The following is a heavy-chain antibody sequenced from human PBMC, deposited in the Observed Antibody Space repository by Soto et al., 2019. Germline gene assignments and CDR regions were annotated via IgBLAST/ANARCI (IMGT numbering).Heavy chain of an antibody. CDR3: ARDLDYYDSSGYYRQNAFDI. Sequence: SETLSLTCTVSGGSVSSGSYYWSWIRQPPGKGLEWIGYIYYSGSTNYNPSLKSRVTISVDTSKNQFSLKLSSVTAADTAVYYCARDLDYYDSSGYYRQNAFDIWGQGTMVTVSS. CDR1: GGSVSSGSYY. V-gene: IGHV4-61*01. J-gene: IGHJ3*02. D-gene: IGHD3-22*01. CDR2: IYYSGST.